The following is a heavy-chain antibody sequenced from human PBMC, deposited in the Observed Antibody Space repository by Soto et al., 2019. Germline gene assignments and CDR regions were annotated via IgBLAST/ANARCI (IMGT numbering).Heavy chain of an antibody. D-gene: IGHD3-22*01. CDR1: GYTFTSYG. CDR2: ISAYNGNT. Sequence: ASVKVSCKASGYTFTSYGISGVRQAPGRGVEWMGWISAYNGNTNYAQKLQGRVNMTTDTSTSTAYMELRSLRSDDTAVYYCARDKKIVVVTHPFFDYWGQGTLVTVSS. CDR3: ARDKKIVVVTHPFFDY. V-gene: IGHV1-18*01. J-gene: IGHJ4*02.